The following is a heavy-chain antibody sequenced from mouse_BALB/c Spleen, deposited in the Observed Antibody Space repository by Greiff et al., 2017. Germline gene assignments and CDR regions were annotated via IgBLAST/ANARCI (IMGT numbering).Heavy chain of an antibody. J-gene: IGHJ2*01. CDR1: GYSITSDYA. V-gene: IGHV3-2*02. D-gene: IGHD2-10*02. Sequence: EVQGVESGPGLVKPSQSLSLTCTVTGYSITSDYAWNWIRQFPGNKLEWMGYISYSGSTSYNPSLKSRISITRDTSKNQFFLQLNSVTTEDTATYYCARSAYGNYFDYWGEGTTLTVSS. CDR3: ARSAYGNYFDY. CDR2: ISYSGST.